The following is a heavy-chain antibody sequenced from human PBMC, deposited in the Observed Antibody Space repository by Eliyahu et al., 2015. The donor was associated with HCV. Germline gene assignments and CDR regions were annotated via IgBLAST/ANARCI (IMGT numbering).Heavy chain of an antibody. V-gene: IGHV3-23*01. J-gene: IGHJ4*02. D-gene: IGHD6-19*01. CDR1: A. CDR3: AKKISGSSWENPYYFDY. CDR2: ISGSTSGT. Sequence: AMSWVRQAPGKGLEWVSAISGSTSGTFYADSVKGRFTISRDNSKNTLFLQMNSLRAEDTAVYYCAKKISGSSWENPYYFDYWGQGTLVTVSS.